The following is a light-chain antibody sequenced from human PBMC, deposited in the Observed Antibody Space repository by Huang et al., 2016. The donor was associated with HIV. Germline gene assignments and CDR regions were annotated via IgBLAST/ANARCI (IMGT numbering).Light chain of an antibody. J-gene: IGKJ4*01. Sequence: VMTQSPATLSVSPGERVTLSCRASQTVIRNLAWYQQRPGQPPSLLVYGASVRAAGVPYRFSGSGSGTDFTLTITSLQSEDFAIYYCHQYNRWPPLTFGGGTKVETK. CDR1: QTVIRN. CDR3: HQYNRWPPLT. V-gene: IGKV3-15*01. CDR2: GAS.